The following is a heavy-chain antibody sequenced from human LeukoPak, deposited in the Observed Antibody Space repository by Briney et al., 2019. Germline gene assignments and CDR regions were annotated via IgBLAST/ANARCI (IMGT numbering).Heavy chain of an antibody. Sequence: GRSLRLSCAAPGFTFSTYGMHWVRQAPGKGLEWVAVIWYDGSQKYYADSVKGRLTISRDNSKNTLYLRMNSLRAEEKSVYYCAKYQRILDWGQGTLVTVSS. CDR3: AKYQRILD. J-gene: IGHJ4*02. CDR2: IWYDGSQK. D-gene: IGHD2-15*01. CDR1: GFTFSTYG. V-gene: IGHV3-33*06.